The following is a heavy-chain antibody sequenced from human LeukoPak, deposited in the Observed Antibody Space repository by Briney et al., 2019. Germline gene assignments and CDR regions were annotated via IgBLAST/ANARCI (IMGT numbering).Heavy chain of an antibody. CDR3: ARSSSTLRNHYYYYGMDV. V-gene: IGHV4-39*07. CDR1: GGSISSSSYY. Sequence: SETLSLTCTVSGGSISSSSYYWGWIRQPPGKGLEWIGSIYYSGGTYYNPSLKSRVTISVDTSKNQFSLKLSSVTAADTAVYYCARSSSTLRNHYYYYGMDVWGQGTTVTVSS. D-gene: IGHD2-2*01. CDR2: IYYSGGT. J-gene: IGHJ6*02.